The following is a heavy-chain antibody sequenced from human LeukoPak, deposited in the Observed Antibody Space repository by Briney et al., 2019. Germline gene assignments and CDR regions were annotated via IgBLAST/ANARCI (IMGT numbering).Heavy chain of an antibody. CDR2: IRYDGSNK. CDR1: GFTFSSYG. D-gene: IGHD2-15*01. Sequence: PGGSLRLSCAASGFTFSSYGMHWVRQAPGKGLEWVAFIRYDGSNKYYADSVKGRFTVSRDNAKSSLFLQMNSLRAEDTAVYYCARDFVYCSSGSCSDAFDIWGQGTMVTVSS. J-gene: IGHJ3*02. V-gene: IGHV3-30*02. CDR3: ARDFVYCSSGSCSDAFDI.